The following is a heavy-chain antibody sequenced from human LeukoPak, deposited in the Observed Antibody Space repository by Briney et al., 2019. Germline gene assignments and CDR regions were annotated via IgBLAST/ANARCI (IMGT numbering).Heavy chain of an antibody. CDR1: GGSISSSGYY. J-gene: IGHJ6*03. Sequence: SETLSLTCTVSGGSISSSGYYWDWIRQPPGKGLEWIGNIYYGGSTYYNPSLKSRVTISVDTSKNQFFLKLSSVTAADTAVYYCARLGDRAVALYGYYYYMDVWGKGTTVTISS. CDR2: IYYGGST. V-gene: IGHV4-39*07. D-gene: IGHD6-19*01. CDR3: ARLGDRAVALYGYYYYMDV.